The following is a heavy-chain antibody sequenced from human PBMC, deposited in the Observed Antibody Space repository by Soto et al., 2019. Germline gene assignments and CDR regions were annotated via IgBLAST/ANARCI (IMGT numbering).Heavy chain of an antibody. Sequence: LCCATPGFTFNDYNLNWVRRAPGKGLECVSSFSSSSGHIYYADSVKGRFTISRDNAKNSLFLQMNSMRAEDTAVYYCARDPRYSSGWYWYFDLWGRGTLVTVSS. CDR2: FSSSSGHI. J-gene: IGHJ2*01. D-gene: IGHD6-19*01. CDR3: ARDPRYSSGWYWYFDL. CDR1: GFTFNDYN. V-gene: IGHV3-21*01.